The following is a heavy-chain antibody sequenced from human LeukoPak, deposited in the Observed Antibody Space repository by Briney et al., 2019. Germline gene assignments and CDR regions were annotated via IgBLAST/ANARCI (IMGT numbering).Heavy chain of an antibody. Sequence: SETLPLTCAVYGGSFSGYYWSWIRQPPGKGLEWIGEINHSGSTNYNPSLKSRVTISVDTSKNQFSLKLSSVTAADTAVYYCARRNCSGGSCYSNYYYYYYMDVWGKGTTVTVSS. CDR2: INHSGST. J-gene: IGHJ6*03. CDR1: GGSFSGYY. CDR3: ARRNCSGGSCYSNYYYYYYMDV. D-gene: IGHD2-15*01. V-gene: IGHV4-34*01.